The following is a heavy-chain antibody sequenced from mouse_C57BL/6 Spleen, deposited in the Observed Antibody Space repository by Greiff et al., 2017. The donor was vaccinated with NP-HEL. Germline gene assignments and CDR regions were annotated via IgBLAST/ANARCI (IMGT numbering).Heavy chain of an antibody. V-gene: IGHV5-16*01. J-gene: IGHJ4*01. Sequence: EVQLVESEGGLVQPGSSMKLSCTASGFTFSDYYMAWVRQVPEKGLEWVANINYDGSSTYYLDSLKSRFIISRDNAKNILYLQMSSLKSEDTATYYCARGLDYGAMDYWGQGTSVTVSS. CDR1: GFTFSDYY. CDR2: INYDGSST. CDR3: ARGLDYGAMDY. D-gene: IGHD2-4*01.